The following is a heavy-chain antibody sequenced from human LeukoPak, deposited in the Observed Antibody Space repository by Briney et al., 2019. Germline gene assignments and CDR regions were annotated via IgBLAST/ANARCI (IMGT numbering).Heavy chain of an antibody. V-gene: IGHV1-24*01. CDR3: ATAPGYSSSWPPYADY. D-gene: IGHD6-13*01. CDR1: GYTLTELS. Sequence: ASVNVSCKVSGYTLTELSMHWVRQAPGKGLEWMGGFDPEDGETIYAQKFQGRVTMTEDTSTDTAYMELSSLRSEDTAVYYCATAPGYSSSWPPYADYWGQGTLVTVSS. J-gene: IGHJ4*02. CDR2: FDPEDGET.